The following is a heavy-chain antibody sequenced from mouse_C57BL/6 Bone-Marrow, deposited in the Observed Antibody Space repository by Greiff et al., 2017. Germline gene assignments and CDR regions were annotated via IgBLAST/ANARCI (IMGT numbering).Heavy chain of an antibody. CDR3: APLLSY. CDR2: IYPGDGDT. V-gene: IGHV1-82*01. D-gene: IGHD2-1*01. CDR1: GYAFSSSW. J-gene: IGHJ4*01. Sequence: VKLQESGPELVKPGASVKISCKASGYAFSSSWMNWVKQRPGKGLEWVGRIYPGDGDTNYNGKFKGKATLTADKSSSTADMQLSSLTSEDSAVYFCAPLLSYWGQGTSVTVSS.